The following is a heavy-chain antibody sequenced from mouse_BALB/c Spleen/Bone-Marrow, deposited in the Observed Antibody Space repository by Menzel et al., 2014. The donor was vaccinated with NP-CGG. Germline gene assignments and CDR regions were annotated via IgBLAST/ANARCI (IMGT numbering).Heavy chain of an antibody. Sequence: VQLQQPGPELVKPGASVKISCKASGYSFTGNFMNWVKQSHGKGLEWIGRINPYNGDTFYNQKFKGKATLTADKSSATAHMELLLLSSWVSSFCSCRTAGCNYGMCSWGRGTSVTVSS. J-gene: IGHJ4*01. V-gene: IGHV1-37*01. CDR3: RTAGCNYGMCS. CDR2: INPYNGDT. CDR1: GYSFTGNF.